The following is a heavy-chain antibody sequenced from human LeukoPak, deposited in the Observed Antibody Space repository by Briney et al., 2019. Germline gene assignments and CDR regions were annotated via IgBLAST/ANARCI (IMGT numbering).Heavy chain of an antibody. CDR3: AREGIGLDAFDI. D-gene: IGHD6-13*01. CDR2: IIPIFGTA. CDR1: GGTFSSYA. Sequence: SVKVSCKASGGTFSSYAISWVRQAPGQGLEWMGGIIPIFGTANYAQKFQGRVTITADESTSTAYMELSSLRSEDTAVYYCAREGIGLDAFDIWGQGTMVTVSS. J-gene: IGHJ3*02. V-gene: IGHV1-69*13.